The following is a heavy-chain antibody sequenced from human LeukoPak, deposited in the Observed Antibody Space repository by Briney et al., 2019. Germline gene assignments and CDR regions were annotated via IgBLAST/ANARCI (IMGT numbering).Heavy chain of an antibody. CDR3: ARGLNYYDSSGYPYYFDY. CDR2: IIPIFGTA. D-gene: IGHD3-22*01. Sequence: ASVKVSCKASGGTFSSYAISWVRQAPGQGLEWMGGIIPIFGTANYAQKFQGRVTITADESTSTAYMELSSLRSEDTAVYYCARGLNYYDSSGYPYYFDYWGQGTLVTVSS. CDR1: GGTFSSYA. V-gene: IGHV1-69*01. J-gene: IGHJ4*02.